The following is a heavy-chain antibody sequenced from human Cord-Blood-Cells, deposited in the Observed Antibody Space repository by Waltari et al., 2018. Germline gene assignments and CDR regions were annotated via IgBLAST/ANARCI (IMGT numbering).Heavy chain of an antibody. Sequence: QLQLQESGPGLVKPSETLSLTCTVSGGSISSSSYYWGWIRQPPGKGLEWIGSIYYSGDTYYNPSIKSRGTISVDTSKNQFSRKLSAVTEADTDVYYCASSHRVVRGVIIYFQHWGQGTLVTVSS. J-gene: IGHJ1*01. CDR3: ASSHRVVRGVIIYFQH. D-gene: IGHD3-10*01. V-gene: IGHV4-39*01. CDR1: GGSISSSSYY. CDR2: IYYSGDT.